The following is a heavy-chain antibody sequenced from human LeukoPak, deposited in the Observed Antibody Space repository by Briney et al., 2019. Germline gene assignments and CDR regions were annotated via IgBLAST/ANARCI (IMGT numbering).Heavy chain of an antibody. Sequence: PSETLSLTCSVSIGSISSSKWWSWVRQSPVKGLEWIGEIYLYGTTNYNPSFTSRVTISIDTSKSQFSLNLSSVTAVDTAVYYCARDFWSGYYHALDIWGQGTMVTVSS. D-gene: IGHD3-3*01. CDR3: ARDFWSGYYHALDI. CDR2: IYLYGTT. CDR1: IGSISSSKW. J-gene: IGHJ3*02. V-gene: IGHV4-4*02.